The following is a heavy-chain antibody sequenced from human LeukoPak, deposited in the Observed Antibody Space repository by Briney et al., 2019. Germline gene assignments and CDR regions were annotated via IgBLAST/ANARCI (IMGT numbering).Heavy chain of an antibody. D-gene: IGHD3-10*01. V-gene: IGHV4-34*01. CDR3: ASTMGSRERYFDY. Sequence: SETLSLTCAVYGGSFSGYYWSWIRQPPGKGLEWIGEINPSGSTNYNPSLKSRVTISVDTSTNQFSQYLSSVTAADTALYYCASTMGSRERYFDYWGQGTLVTVPS. CDR2: INPSGST. CDR1: GGSFSGYY. J-gene: IGHJ4*02.